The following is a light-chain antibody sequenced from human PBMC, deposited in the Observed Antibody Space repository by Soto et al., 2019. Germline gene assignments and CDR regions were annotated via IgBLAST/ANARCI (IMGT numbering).Light chain of an antibody. Sequence: EIVFTQSPATLSMSPGERATLSCRASQSVTNNLAWYQQKPGQAPRLLIHGASTTATGIPARFSGSGSETEFTLTISSLQSEDFAVYYCQQYHFWWTFGLGTKVDIK. V-gene: IGKV3-15*01. CDR1: QSVTNN. CDR2: GAS. J-gene: IGKJ1*01. CDR3: QQYHFWWT.